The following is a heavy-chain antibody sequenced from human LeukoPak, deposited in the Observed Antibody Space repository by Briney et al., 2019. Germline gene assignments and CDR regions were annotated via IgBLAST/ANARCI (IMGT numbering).Heavy chain of an antibody. D-gene: IGHD6-13*01. Sequence: ASVKVSCKASGYTFTGYYMHWVRQAPGQGLEWMGWINPNSGGTNYAQKFQGRVTMTRDTSISTAYMELSRLRSDDTAVYYCVRDLYSSSSPYGDYYYYYGMDVWGQGTTVTVSS. CDR3: VRDLYSSSSPYGDYYYYYGMDV. J-gene: IGHJ6*02. CDR2: INPNSGGT. V-gene: IGHV1-2*02. CDR1: GYTFTGYY.